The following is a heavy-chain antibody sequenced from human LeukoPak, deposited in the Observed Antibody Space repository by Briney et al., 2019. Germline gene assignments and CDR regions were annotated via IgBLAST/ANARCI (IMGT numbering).Heavy chain of an antibody. CDR1: GFTFSSYG. CDR3: ARDRGYDSSPLDI. J-gene: IGHJ3*02. Sequence: GGSLRLSCAASGFTFSSYGMHWVRQAPGKGLEWVAVIWYDGSNKYYADSVKGRFTISRDNSKNTLYLQMNSLRAEDTAVYYCARDRGYDSSPLDIWGQGTMVTVSS. CDR2: IWYDGSNK. V-gene: IGHV3-33*01. D-gene: IGHD3-22*01.